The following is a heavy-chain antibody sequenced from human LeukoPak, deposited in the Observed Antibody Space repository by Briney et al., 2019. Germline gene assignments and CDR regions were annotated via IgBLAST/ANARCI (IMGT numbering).Heavy chain of an antibody. CDR2: INPNSGGT. CDR1: GYTFTDYY. D-gene: IGHD6-19*01. J-gene: IGHJ2*01. V-gene: IGHV1-2*02. Sequence: ASVKVSCKASGYTFTDYYIHWVRQAPGQGLEWMGWINPNSGGTNYAQNFQGRVTMTRDTSISTAYMELSRLRYDDTAVYYCARGAVAGTLHFDLWGRGTLVTVSS. CDR3: ARGAVAGTLHFDL.